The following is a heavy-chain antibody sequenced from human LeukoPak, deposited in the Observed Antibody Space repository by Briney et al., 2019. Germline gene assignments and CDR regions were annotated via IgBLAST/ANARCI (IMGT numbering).Heavy chain of an antibody. CDR1: GFTSSSYG. Sequence: GGSLRLSCAASGFTSSSYGMHWVRQAPGKGLEWVAVIWYDGSNKYYADSVKGRFTISRDNSKNTLYLQMNSLRAEDTAVYYCARELYYYDSSGYSGPLDYWGQGTLVTVSS. V-gene: IGHV3-33*01. CDR3: ARELYYYDSSGYSGPLDY. J-gene: IGHJ4*02. CDR2: IWYDGSNK. D-gene: IGHD3-22*01.